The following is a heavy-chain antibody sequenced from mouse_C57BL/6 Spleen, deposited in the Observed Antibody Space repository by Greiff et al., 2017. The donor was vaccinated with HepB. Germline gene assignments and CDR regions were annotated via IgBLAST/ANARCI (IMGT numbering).Heavy chain of an antibody. CDR2: IYPGDGDT. J-gene: IGHJ4*01. V-gene: IGHV1-80*01. D-gene: IGHD1-1*01. Sequence: QVQLQQSGAELVKPGASVKISCKASGYAFSSYWMNWVKQRPGKGLEWIGQIYPGDGDTNYNGKFKGKATLTADKSSSSAYMQLSSLTSEDSAVYFCATKGSSYLYAMDYWGQGTSVTVSS. CDR3: ATKGSSYLYAMDY. CDR1: GYAFSSYW.